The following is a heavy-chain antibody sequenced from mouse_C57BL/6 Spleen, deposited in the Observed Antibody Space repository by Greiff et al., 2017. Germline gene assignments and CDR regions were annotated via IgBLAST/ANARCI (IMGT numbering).Heavy chain of an antibody. J-gene: IGHJ3*01. V-gene: IGHV1-69*01. CDR1: GYTFTSYW. Sequence: VQLQQPGAELVMPGASVKLSCKASGYTFTSYWMHWVKQRPGQGLEWIGEIDPSDSYTNYNQKFKGKSTLTVDKSSSTAYMQLSSLTSEDSAVYYCARSNGNFAWFAYWGQGTLVTVSA. CDR3: ARSNGNFAWFAY. CDR2: IDPSDSYT. D-gene: IGHD2-1*01.